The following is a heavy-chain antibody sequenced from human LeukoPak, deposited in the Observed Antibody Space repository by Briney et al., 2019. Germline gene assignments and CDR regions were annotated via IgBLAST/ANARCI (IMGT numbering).Heavy chain of an antibody. CDR1: GGTFSSYA. CDR3: ARTRAMVTWMAFDI. J-gene: IGHJ3*02. CDR2: IIPIFGTA. Sequence: SVRVSCKASGGTFSSYAISWVRQAPGQGLEWMGRIIPIFGTANYAQKFQGRVTITTDESTSTAYMELSSLRSEDTAVYYCARTRAMVTWMAFDIWGQGTMVTVSS. V-gene: IGHV1-69*05. D-gene: IGHD5-18*01.